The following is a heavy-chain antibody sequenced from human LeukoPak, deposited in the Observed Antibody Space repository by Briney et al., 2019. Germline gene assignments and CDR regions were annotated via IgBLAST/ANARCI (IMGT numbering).Heavy chain of an antibody. V-gene: IGHV3-23*01. Sequence: GGSLRLSCAASGFTFSSSAMSWVRQAPGKGLEWVSAISNNGGYTYYADSVKGRFTISRDSSENTVFLQMDSLRVEDTAVYYCARELSQIVWGGLDYGGQGTLVSVSS. D-gene: IGHD2-21*01. CDR2: ISNNGGYT. CDR1: GFTFSSSA. CDR3: ARELSQIVWGGLDY. J-gene: IGHJ4*02.